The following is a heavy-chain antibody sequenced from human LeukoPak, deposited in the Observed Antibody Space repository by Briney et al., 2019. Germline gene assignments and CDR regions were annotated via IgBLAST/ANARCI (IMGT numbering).Heavy chain of an antibody. CDR3: AKDLSLAAAGSYFDY. V-gene: IGHV3-23*01. J-gene: IGHJ4*02. CDR1: GFTFSSYA. Sequence: GGSLRLSCAASGFTFSSYAMSWVRQAPGKGLEWVSAISGSGGSTYYADSVKGRFTISRDNSKNTLYLQMNSLRAEDTAVYYCAKDLSLAAAGSYFDYWGQGTLVTVTS. D-gene: IGHD6-13*01. CDR2: ISGSGGST.